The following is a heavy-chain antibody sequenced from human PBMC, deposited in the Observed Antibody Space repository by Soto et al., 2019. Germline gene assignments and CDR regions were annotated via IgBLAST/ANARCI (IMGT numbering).Heavy chain of an antibody. J-gene: IGHJ4*02. D-gene: IGHD3-10*01. CDR2: INPIVSMS. CDR3: AASYGSGYRAFDY. Sequence: QVQLVQSGTEVKKPGSSVTVSCKASGDTFSFYTINWVRQAPGLGLEWVGRINPIVSMSNYAQKFQGRVSMTADKATSTAYMELRSLRSDDTDMYFCAASYGSGYRAFDYWGQGALVIVSS. CDR1: GDTFSFYT. V-gene: IGHV1-69*02.